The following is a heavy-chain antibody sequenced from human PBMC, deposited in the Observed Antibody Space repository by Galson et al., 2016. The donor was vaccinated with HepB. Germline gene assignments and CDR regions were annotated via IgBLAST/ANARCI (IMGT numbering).Heavy chain of an antibody. CDR2: ISDSGI. CDR3: ARGGLRYWLDL. D-gene: IGHD3-9*01. J-gene: IGHJ4*02. Sequence: SLRLSCAASGFSFSYHVMNWVRQAPGKGLEWVSYISDSGIYYADSVRGRFTNSRDNAKETLYLQMDSLRDEDTALYFCARGGLRYWLDLWGQGTQVTVSS. CDR1: GFSFSYHV. V-gene: IGHV3-48*02.